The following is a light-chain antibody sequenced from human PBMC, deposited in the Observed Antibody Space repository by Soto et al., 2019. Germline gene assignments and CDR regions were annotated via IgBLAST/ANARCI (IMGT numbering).Light chain of an antibody. Sequence: EIVLTQSPGTLSLSPGERATLSCRASQSISSSYLAWYQKQPGQAPRLLIYAASRRATGLPDTVSGSGFGKCFPLRNSRPEPERFAMYLCQQYSSAPCTFGQGTKLEIK. CDR2: AAS. CDR3: QQYSSAPCT. V-gene: IGKV3-20*01. J-gene: IGKJ2*02. CDR1: QSISSSY.